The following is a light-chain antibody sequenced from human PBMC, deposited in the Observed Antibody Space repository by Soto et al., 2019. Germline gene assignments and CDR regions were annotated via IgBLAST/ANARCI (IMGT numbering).Light chain of an antibody. CDR3: QSYDSRLSAVV. J-gene: IGLJ2*01. CDR2: GNS. CDR1: SSNIGAGYD. V-gene: IGLV1-40*01. Sequence: QSVLTQPPSVSGAPGQRVTLSCTGSSSNIGAGYDVHWYQQLPGTAPKLLIYGNSNRPSGVPDRFSGSKSGTSASLAITGLQAEDDAHYYCQSYDSRLSAVVFGGGTKLTVL.